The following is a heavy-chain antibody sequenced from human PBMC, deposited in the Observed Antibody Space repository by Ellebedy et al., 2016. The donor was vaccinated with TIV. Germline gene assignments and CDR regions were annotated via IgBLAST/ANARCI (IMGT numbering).Heavy chain of an antibody. Sequence: GESLKISCTASGFSFRNHAMSWVRQAPGKGLEWVSGISGSGRDTYYADSVKGRFTISRENSKSTVDLLLDSLRAADTAVYYCAKGDYVSAWHLDHWGQGTVVTVSS. CDR2: ISGSGRDT. CDR3: AKGDYVSAWHLDH. J-gene: IGHJ4*02. V-gene: IGHV3-23*01. D-gene: IGHD2-21*01. CDR1: GFSFRNHA.